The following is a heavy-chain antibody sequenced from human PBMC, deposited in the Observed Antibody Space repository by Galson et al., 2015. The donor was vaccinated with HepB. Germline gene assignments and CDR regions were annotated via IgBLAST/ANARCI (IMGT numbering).Heavy chain of an antibody. Sequence: SLRLSCAASGFTFSLFSMHWVRQAPGKGLEFVSGITRNAYNTGYSDSAKGRFTISRDDSKKELYLQMTSLRPEDTAIYYCVKGVFGNGWDFWGQGTLVTVSS. CDR1: GFTFSLFS. J-gene: IGHJ4*02. CDR2: ITRNAYNT. V-gene: IGHV3-64D*06. D-gene: IGHD6-19*01. CDR3: VKGVFGNGWDF.